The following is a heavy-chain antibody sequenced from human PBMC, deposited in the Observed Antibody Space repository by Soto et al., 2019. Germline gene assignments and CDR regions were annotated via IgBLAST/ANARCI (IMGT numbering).Heavy chain of an antibody. CDR3: ARDQLEGNWFDP. Sequence: QLQLQESGSGLVRPSQTLSLTCAVSGGSISSCGYSWNWIRQPPGKGLEWIGYIYHSGSTLYNPSLKSRVTISVDKSKKQFSLKLSSVTAADTAVYYCARDQLEGNWFDPWGQGTLVPVSS. CDR2: IYHSGST. J-gene: IGHJ5*02. CDR1: GGSISSCGYS. D-gene: IGHD1-1*01. V-gene: IGHV4-30-2*01.